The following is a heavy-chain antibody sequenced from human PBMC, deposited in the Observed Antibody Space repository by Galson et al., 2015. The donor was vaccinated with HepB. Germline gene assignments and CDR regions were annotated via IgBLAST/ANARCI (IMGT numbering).Heavy chain of an antibody. Sequence: SLRLSCAAAGFSFNSYSMNWVRQSPGKGLEWVSFISSSGTTIHYAESVKGRFTISRDNAKNSLFLQMDGLRADDTAVYYCTARDLYGPDGFDLWGQGTMVSVSS. V-gene: IGHV3-48*04. J-gene: IGHJ3*01. CDR2: ISSSGTTI. D-gene: IGHD2-2*02. CDR1: GFSFNSYS. CDR3: TARDLYGPDGFDL.